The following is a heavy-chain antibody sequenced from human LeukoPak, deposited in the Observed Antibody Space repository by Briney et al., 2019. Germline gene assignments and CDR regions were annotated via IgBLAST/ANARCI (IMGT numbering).Heavy chain of an antibody. D-gene: IGHD3-22*01. Sequence: ASVKVSCKASGYTFTGYYTHWVRQAPGQGLEWMGWINPNSGGTNYAQKFQGRVTMTRDTSISTAYMELSRLRSDDTAVYYCARGGYYDSSGYYRNWGQGTLVTVSS. CDR3: ARGGYYDSSGYYRN. CDR2: INPNSGGT. J-gene: IGHJ4*02. V-gene: IGHV1-2*02. CDR1: GYTFTGYY.